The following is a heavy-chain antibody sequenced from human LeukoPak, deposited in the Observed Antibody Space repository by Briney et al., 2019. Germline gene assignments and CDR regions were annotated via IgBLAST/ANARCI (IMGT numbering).Heavy chain of an antibody. D-gene: IGHD5-12*01. CDR1: GYRFNNYW. J-gene: IGHJ3*01. V-gene: IGHV5-51*01. CDR3: ARHKAERGSSGYDWGAFDV. Sequence: GESLQISCKNSGYRFNNYWIGCVRQMPGKGLERMGIIYPDDSDTRYSPSFQGQVTISADKSISTAYLQWSSLKASDTAMYYCARHKAERGSSGYDWGAFDVWGQGTMVTVSS. CDR2: IYPDDSDT.